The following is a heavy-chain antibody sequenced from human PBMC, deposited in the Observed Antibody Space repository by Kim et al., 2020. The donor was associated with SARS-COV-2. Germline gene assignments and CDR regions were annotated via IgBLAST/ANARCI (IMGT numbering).Heavy chain of an antibody. CDR3: VRVDYVSGSYYDY. D-gene: IGHD3-10*01. Sequence: GGSLRLSCAASGFTFSRYWMHWVRQVPGKGLVWVSCINNDGSITTYADSVKGGFSISRDNAKNTVYLQMNSLRAEDTAVYYCVRVDYVSGSYYDYWGQGTLVNVSS. J-gene: IGHJ4*02. V-gene: IGHV3-74*01. CDR1: GFTFSRYW. CDR2: INNDGSIT.